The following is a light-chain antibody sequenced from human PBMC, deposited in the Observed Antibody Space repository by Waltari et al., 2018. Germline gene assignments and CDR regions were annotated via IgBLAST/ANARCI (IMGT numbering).Light chain of an antibody. J-gene: IGKJ1*01. CDR3: MQATHWPWT. V-gene: IGKV2-30*01. CDR1: QSLGSSDGHAY. CDR2: KVS. Sequence: DGVMIQSPLSLSVTLGQPHSISFRSRQSLGSSDGHAYLSWFHQRPGQSPRRLFYKVSDRDSGVPDRFSGSGSGTDFTLKISRVEAEDVGLYYCMQATHWPWTFGQGTKVEVK.